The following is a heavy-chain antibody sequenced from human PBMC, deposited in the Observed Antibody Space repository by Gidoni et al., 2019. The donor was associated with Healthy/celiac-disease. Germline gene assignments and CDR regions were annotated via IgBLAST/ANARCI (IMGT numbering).Heavy chain of an antibody. CDR3: AKGTRGSSGYYPQYFQH. CDR1: GFTFADYA. D-gene: IGHD3-22*01. V-gene: IGHV3-9*01. J-gene: IGHJ1*01. Sequence: EVQLVESGGGLVPPGRSLRLSCAASGFTFADYAMHWVRQAPGTGLEWVSGMSWNSGSIGYADSVKGRFTISRDNAKNSLYLQMNSLRAEDTALYYCAKGTRGSSGYYPQYFQHWGQGTLVTVSS. CDR2: MSWNSGSI.